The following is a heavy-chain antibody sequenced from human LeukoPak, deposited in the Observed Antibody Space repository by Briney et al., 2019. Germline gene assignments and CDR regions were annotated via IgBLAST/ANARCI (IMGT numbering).Heavy chain of an antibody. CDR3: ARSQNYYGSGDY. Sequence: SETLSLTCTVSAGSVSNGNYYWSWLRQPPGKALEWIGYIYYTGTTYYIPSLEGRVTISVDTSKNQFSVKLNSVTAADTAVYYCARSQNYYGSGDYWSQGTLVTVSS. V-gene: IGHV4-61*01. CDR2: IYYTGTT. D-gene: IGHD3-10*01. CDR1: AGSVSNGNYY. J-gene: IGHJ4*02.